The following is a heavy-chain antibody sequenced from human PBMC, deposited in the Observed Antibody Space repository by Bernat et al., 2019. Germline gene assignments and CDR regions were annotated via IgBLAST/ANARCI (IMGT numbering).Heavy chain of an antibody. CDR2: INSDGSST. V-gene: IGHV3-74*03. CDR3: ARGGERQLLYYYYYYMDV. D-gene: IGHD6-13*01. CDR1: GFTFSSYW. Sequence: EVQLVESGGGLVQPGGSLRLSCAASGFTFSSYWMHWVRQAPGKGLVWVSRINSDGSSTTYADSVEGRFTISRDNAKNTLYLQMNSLRVEDTAVYYCARGGERQLLYYYYYYMDVWGKGTTVTVSS. J-gene: IGHJ6*03.